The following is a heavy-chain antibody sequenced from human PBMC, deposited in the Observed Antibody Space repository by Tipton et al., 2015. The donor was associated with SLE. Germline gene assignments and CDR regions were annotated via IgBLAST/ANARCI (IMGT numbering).Heavy chain of an antibody. CDR3: ARERQGYGSEPFFDY. CDR2: IYYSGST. D-gene: IGHD3-10*01. Sequence: TLSLTCTVSGGSITTTTYYWGWIRQSPGKGLEWIGSIYYSGSTYYNPSLKSRVTISVDTSKNQFSLKLSSVTAADTAVHYCARERQGYGSEPFFDYWGQGTLVTVSS. J-gene: IGHJ4*02. V-gene: IGHV4-39*07. CDR1: GGSITTTTYY.